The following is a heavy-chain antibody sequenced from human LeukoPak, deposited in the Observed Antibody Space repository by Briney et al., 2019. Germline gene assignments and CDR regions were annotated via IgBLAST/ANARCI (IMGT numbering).Heavy chain of an antibody. CDR1: GFTVSSDY. D-gene: IGHD3-22*01. V-gene: IGHV3-53*05. CDR2: IYSGGST. J-gene: IGHJ4*02. Sequence: GGSLRLSCAASGFTVSSDYMSWVRQAPGKGLEWVSVIYSGGSTYYADSVKGRFTISRDNAKNSLYLQTNSLRAEDTALYYCAKVLNYYDSSGHFDYWGQGTLVTVSS. CDR3: AKVLNYYDSSGHFDY.